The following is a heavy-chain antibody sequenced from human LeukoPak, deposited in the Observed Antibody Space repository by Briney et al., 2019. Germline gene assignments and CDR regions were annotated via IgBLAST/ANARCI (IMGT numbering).Heavy chain of an antibody. CDR3: ARRSYDRSFDP. J-gene: IGHJ5*02. CDR2: IYTSGST. CDR1: GGSISSYY. V-gene: IGHV4-4*09. D-gene: IGHD3-3*01. Sequence: SETLSLTCTVSGGSISSYYWSWIRQPPGKGLEWIGYIYTSGSTNYNPSLKSRVTISVDTSKNQFSLKLSSVTAADTAVYYCARRSYDRSFDPWGQGTLVTVSS.